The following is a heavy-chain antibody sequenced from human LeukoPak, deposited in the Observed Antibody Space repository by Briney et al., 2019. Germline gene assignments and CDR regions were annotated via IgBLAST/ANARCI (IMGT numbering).Heavy chain of an antibody. J-gene: IGHJ6*03. V-gene: IGHV3-7*01. CDR2: IKQDGSEK. Sequence: GGSLRLSCAASGFTFSSYWMSWVRQAPGKGLEWVANIKQDGSEKYYVDSVKGRFTISRDNAKNSLYLQMNSLRAEDTAVYYCARDRSVNYYGSGSYYYYMDVWGKGTTVTVSS. CDR1: GFTFSSYW. D-gene: IGHD3-10*01. CDR3: ARDRSVNYYGSGSYYYYMDV.